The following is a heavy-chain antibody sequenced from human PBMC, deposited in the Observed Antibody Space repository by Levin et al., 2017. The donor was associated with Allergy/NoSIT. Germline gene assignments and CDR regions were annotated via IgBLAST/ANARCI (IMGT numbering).Heavy chain of an antibody. CDR2: IIPIFGTA. D-gene: IGHD4-23*01. Sequence: SVKVSCKASGGTFSSYAISWVRQAPGQGLEWMGGIIPIFGTANYAQKFQGRVTITADESTSTAYMELSSLRSEDTAVYYCASPSYRGGGNSVGIDEYFQHWGQGTLVTVSS. CDR3: ASPSYRGGGNSVGIDEYFQH. V-gene: IGHV1-69*13. J-gene: IGHJ1*01. CDR1: GGTFSSYA.